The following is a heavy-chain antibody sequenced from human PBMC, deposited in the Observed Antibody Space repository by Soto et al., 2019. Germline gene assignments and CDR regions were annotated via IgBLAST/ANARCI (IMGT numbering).Heavy chain of an antibody. CDR2: ISGNGGST. Sequence: EVQLVESGGGLDQPGGFLRLSCAASGFTFSSYAMHWVRQAPGKGLEYVSAISGNGGSTNYANSVKGRFTISRDNSKNTLYLQMGSLRAEDMAVYYCARVEGYNYNPWGQGTLVTVSS. V-gene: IGHV3-64*01. CDR1: GFTFSSYA. J-gene: IGHJ5*02. CDR3: ARVEGYNYNP. D-gene: IGHD5-12*01.